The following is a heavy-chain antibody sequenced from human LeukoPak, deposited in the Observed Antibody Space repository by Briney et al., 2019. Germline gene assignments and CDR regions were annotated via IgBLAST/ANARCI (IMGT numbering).Heavy chain of an antibody. CDR1: GLTVRNNY. D-gene: IGHD3-10*01. CDR3: ATGERMVRGDGVDY. V-gene: IGHV3-66*01. J-gene: IGHJ4*02. CDR2: IYSGGST. Sequence: PGGSLRLSCAASGLTVRNNYMSWVRQAPGKGLEWVSVIYSGGSTYYPASVKGRFTISRDNSKNTLYLQMNRLSAEDKAVYFCATGERMVRGDGVDYWGQGTLVTVSS.